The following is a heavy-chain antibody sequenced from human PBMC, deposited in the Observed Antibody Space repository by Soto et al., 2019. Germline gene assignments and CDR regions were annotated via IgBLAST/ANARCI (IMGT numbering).Heavy chain of an antibody. CDR1: GLIFSDYH. CDR2: IRRKANSYTT. J-gene: IGHJ6*02. V-gene: IGHV3-72*01. Sequence: EVQLVESGGGLVQPGGSLRLSCAASGLIFSDYHMDWVRQAPGKGLEWVGRIRRKANSYTTEYVASVKGRFTISRDDSKNSLYLQMNSLKIEDTAVYYCAMLGGWSGGSSGMDVWGQGTTVTVSS. D-gene: IGHD6-19*01. CDR3: AMLGGWSGGSSGMDV.